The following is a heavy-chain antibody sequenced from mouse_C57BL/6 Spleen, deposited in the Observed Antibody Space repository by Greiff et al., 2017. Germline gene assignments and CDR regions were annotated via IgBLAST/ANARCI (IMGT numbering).Heavy chain of an antibody. Sequence: VQLQQPGAELVRPGSSVKLSCKASGYTFTSYWMHWVKQRPIQGLEWIGNIDPSASETHYNQKFKDKATLTVDKSSSTAYMQLSSLTSEDSAVNYCAKWDGSIYEYAMDYGGQGTAGTVSS. J-gene: IGHJ4*01. CDR2: IDPSASET. D-gene: IGHD1-1*01. CDR3: AKWDGSIYEYAMDY. CDR1: GYTFTSYW. V-gene: IGHV1-52*01.